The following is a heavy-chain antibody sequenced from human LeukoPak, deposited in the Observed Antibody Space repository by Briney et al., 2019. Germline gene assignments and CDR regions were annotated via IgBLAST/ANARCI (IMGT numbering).Heavy chain of an antibody. CDR1: GFTFSSYW. J-gene: IGHJ4*02. CDR2: INSDGSST. D-gene: IGHD3-10*01. CDR3: AELTSMVEQY. Sequence: GGSLRLSREASGFTFSSYWMHWVRQVPGKGLVWVSRINSDGSSTSYADSVKGRFTISRDNAKNTLYLQMNSLRAEDTAVYYCAELTSMVEQYWGQGTLVTVSS. V-gene: IGHV3-74*01.